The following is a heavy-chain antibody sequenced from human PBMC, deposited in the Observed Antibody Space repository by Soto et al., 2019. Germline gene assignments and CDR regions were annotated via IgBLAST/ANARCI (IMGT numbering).Heavy chain of an antibody. CDR2: IYWDDDK. Sequence: QITLKESGPTLVKPTQTLTLTCTFSGFSLSTHGVGVGWTRQPPGKALEWLVLIYWDDDKRYNSFVESRLTISKDTSKDQVVLTMSNMDPVDTGTYYCVSTVVIPPYFDYWGQGILVTVSS. CDR3: VSTVVIPPYFDY. J-gene: IGHJ4*02. V-gene: IGHV2-5*04. CDR1: GFSLSTHGVG. D-gene: IGHD2-15*01.